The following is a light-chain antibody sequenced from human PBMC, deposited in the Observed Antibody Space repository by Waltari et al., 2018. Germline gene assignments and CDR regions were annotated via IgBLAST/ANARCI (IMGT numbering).Light chain of an antibody. CDR2: GAF. CDR3: QQSHSTPYT. Sequence: DILMTQSPSSLSASVGDRVTITCRTSQSISRFVNWYHQKPGKAPELLIYGAFGLQSGIPSRFRGSGSGTDFTLTISSLQPEDFATYFCQQSHSTPYTFGQGTKLEIK. J-gene: IGKJ2*01. CDR1: QSISRF. V-gene: IGKV1-39*01.